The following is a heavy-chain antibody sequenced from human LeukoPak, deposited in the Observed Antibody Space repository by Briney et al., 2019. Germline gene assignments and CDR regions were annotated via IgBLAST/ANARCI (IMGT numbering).Heavy chain of an antibody. D-gene: IGHD5-24*01. Sequence: GGSLRLSCAASGFTVSSYYMNWVRQAPGKGLVWVSRINSDGSSTNYADSVKGRFTISRDNAKNTLYLQMNSLRAEDTAVYYCARDAVLIEVPIRQGDYWGQGTLVTVSS. V-gene: IGHV3-74*01. CDR1: GFTVSSYY. CDR3: ARDAVLIEVPIRQGDY. CDR2: INSDGSST. J-gene: IGHJ4*02.